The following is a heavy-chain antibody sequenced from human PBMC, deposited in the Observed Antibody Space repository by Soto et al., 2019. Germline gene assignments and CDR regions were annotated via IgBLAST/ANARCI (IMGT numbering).Heavy chain of an antibody. CDR3: AAGLAVAGLYYYYYGMDV. CDR2: IYYSGST. Sequence: SETLSLTCTVSGGSISSSSYYWGWIRQPPGKWLEWIGSIYYSGSTYYNPSLKSRVTISVDTSKNQFSLKLSSVTAADTAVYYCAAGLAVAGLYYYYYGMDVWGQGTTVTVSS. D-gene: IGHD6-19*01. V-gene: IGHV4-39*01. J-gene: IGHJ6*02. CDR1: GGSISSSSYY.